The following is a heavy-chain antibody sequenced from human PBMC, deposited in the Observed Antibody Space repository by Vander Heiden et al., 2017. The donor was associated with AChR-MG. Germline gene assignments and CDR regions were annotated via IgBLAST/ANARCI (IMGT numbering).Heavy chain of an antibody. J-gene: IGHJ6*02. D-gene: IGHD3-22*01. Sequence: QVQLVESGGGVVQPGRSLTLSCAASGFTFSNYAIHWVRQAPGKGLEWVAVISYDGSNEYYADSVRGRFTVSRDNSRHTVSLQMNSLRAEDTAVYHCAKDQDTSGRLGYYGMDVWGQGTTVTVSS. CDR2: ISYDGSNE. CDR1: GFTFSNYA. CDR3: AKDQDTSGRLGYYGMDV. V-gene: IGHV3-30*18.